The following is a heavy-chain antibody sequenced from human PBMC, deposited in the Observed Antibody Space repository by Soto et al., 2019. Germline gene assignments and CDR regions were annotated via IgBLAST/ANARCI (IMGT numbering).Heavy chain of an antibody. D-gene: IGHD2-21*01. J-gene: IGHJ5*02. V-gene: IGHV4-39*01. CDR3: ARLPVVVIALGYFDP. CDR1: GDSISSSYY. Sequence: SETLSLTCTVSGDSISSSYYWGWVRQPPGKWLECIGAVYYTGFTYYNPSLKSRLTISLDTSKNQFSLRLSSVTAADTAIYYCARLPVVVIALGYFDPWGPGTLVTVSS. CDR2: VYYTGFT.